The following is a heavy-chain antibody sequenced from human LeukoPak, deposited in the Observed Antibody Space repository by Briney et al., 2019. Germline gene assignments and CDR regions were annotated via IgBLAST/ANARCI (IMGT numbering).Heavy chain of an antibody. CDR3: ARWDYDSSGYALYYFDY. Sequence: GASVKVSCKASGYIFTGYYMHWVRQAPGQGLEWMGWINTNTGNPTYAQGFTGRFVFSLDTSVSTAYLQISSLKAEDTAVYYCARWDYDSSGYALYYFDYWGQGTLVTVSS. D-gene: IGHD3-22*01. CDR2: INTNTGNP. V-gene: IGHV7-4-1*02. CDR1: GYIFTGYY. J-gene: IGHJ4*02.